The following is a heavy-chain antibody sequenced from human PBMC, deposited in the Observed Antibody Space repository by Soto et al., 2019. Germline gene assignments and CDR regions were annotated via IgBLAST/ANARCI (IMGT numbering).Heavy chain of an antibody. V-gene: IGHV4-59*01. D-gene: IGHD3-9*01. Sequence: QVQLQESGPGLVKPSETLSLTCTVSGGSINSYYWSWIRQPPGRGLEWIGFISYSGSTNYNPSLKGRVTISVETSKHQFSLKLRSVTAADTAVYHCARVSPFDGLLDYWGQGTLVTVSS. CDR3: ARVSPFDGLLDY. CDR1: GGSINSYY. J-gene: IGHJ4*02. CDR2: ISYSGST.